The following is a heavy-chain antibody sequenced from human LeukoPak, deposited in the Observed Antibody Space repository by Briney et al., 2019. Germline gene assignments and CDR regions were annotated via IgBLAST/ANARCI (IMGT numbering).Heavy chain of an antibody. D-gene: IGHD2-15*01. CDR2: IYYSGST. CDR1: GGSISSYY. J-gene: IGHJ4*02. Sequence: SETLSLTCTVSGGSISSYYWSWIRQPPGKGLEWIGYIYYSGSTNYNPSLKSRVTISVDTSKSQFSLKLSSVTTADTAVYYCASTYCSGGSCYCDYWGQGTLVTVSS. CDR3: ASTYCSGGSCYCDY. V-gene: IGHV4-59*08.